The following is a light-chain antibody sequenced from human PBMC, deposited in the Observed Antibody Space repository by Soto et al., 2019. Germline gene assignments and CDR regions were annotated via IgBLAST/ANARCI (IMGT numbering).Light chain of an antibody. CDR3: AAWDDSLNAL. CDR1: FSNIGDNA. CDR2: LND. V-gene: IGLV1-44*01. J-gene: IGLJ1*01. Sequence: QSVLTQPPPLSATPGQRVNISCSGSFSNIGDNAVNWYQQLPGAAPKLLIYLNDQRPSGVPDRFPGSKSGTSAFLAISGLQSEDEADYYCAAWDDSLNALFGTGTKVTVL.